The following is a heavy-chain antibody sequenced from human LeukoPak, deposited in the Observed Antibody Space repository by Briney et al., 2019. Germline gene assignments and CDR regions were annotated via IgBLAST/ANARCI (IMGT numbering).Heavy chain of an antibody. CDR3: ARILYYMDV. V-gene: IGHV4-39*07. CDR2: IYYSGST. CDR1: GGSISSDSYY. Sequence: SETLSLTCTVSGGSISSDSYYWGWIRQPPGKGLEWIGTIYYSGSTNYNPSLKSRVTISVDTSKNQFSLKLSSVTAADTAVYYCARILYYMDVWGKGTTVTVSS. J-gene: IGHJ6*03. D-gene: IGHD1-14*01.